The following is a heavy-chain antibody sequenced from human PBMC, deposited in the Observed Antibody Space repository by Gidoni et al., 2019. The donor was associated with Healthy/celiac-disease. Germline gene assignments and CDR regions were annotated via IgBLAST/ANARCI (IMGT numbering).Heavy chain of an antibody. CDR1: GGSFSGYY. CDR2: INHSGST. CDR3: ARGMRRGNWFDP. V-gene: IGHV4-34*01. J-gene: IGHJ5*02. Sequence: QVQLQQWGAGLLKPSETLSLFCAVYGGSFSGYYWSWIRQPPGKGLEWIGEINHSGSTNYNPSLKSRVTISVDTSKNQFSLKLSSVTAADKAVYYCARGMRRGNWFDPWGQGTLVTVSS.